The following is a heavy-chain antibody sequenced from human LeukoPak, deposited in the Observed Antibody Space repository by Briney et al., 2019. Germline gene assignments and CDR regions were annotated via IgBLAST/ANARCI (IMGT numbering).Heavy chain of an antibody. CDR3: AKGRHSSGWPNNWFDP. CDR2: ISTYNGNT. J-gene: IGHJ5*02. D-gene: IGHD6-19*01. V-gene: IGHV1-18*01. CDR1: DYTFTYYG. Sequence: ASVKVSCKASDYTFTYYGISWVRQAPGQGLEWMGWISTYNGNTNYAQKLQGRVTMTTDTATSTAYMELRSLRSDDTAVYYCAKGRHSSGWPNNWFDPWGQGTLVTVSS.